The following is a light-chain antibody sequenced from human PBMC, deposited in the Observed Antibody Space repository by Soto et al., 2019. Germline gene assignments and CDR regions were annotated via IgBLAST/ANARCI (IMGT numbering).Light chain of an antibody. Sequence: QSALTQPASVSESPGQSVTISCTGTGSDVGGYDYVSWYQQHPGKAPQLLIYDVSIRPSGVSDRFSGSKSGNTASLTISGLQAEDEADYYCNSYTSSSTVAFGGGTKLTVL. CDR2: DVS. J-gene: IGLJ2*01. CDR1: GSDVGGYDY. CDR3: NSYTSSSTVA. V-gene: IGLV2-14*01.